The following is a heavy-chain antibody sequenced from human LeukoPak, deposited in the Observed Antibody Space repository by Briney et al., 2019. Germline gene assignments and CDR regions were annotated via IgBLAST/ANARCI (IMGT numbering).Heavy chain of an antibody. CDR1: GYTFTNYH. V-gene: IGHV1-2*02. CDR3: GRGVDWNDINFDY. Sequence: APVKVSCKASGYTFTNYHISWVRQAPGQGLEWMGWINPDSGGTNYAQKFQGRVTMTRDTSISTAYMELSRLRSDDTAVYYCGRGVDWNDINFDYWGQGTLVTVSS. J-gene: IGHJ4*02. CDR2: INPDSGGT. D-gene: IGHD1-1*01.